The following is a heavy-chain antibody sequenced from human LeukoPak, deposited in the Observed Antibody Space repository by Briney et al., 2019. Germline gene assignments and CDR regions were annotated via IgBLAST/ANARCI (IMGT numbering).Heavy chain of an antibody. CDR1: GFTFSRFS. Sequence: AGGSLRLSCATSGFTFSRFSMRWVRQAPGKGLEWVSSIYFTGNHISYADSVKGRFTISRDNANNSVYLQMNGLRAEDTAVYYCARKFSPVGTFDYWGQGTLVTVSS. J-gene: IGHJ4*02. CDR2: IYFTGNHI. CDR3: ARKFSPVGTFDY. D-gene: IGHD7-27*01. V-gene: IGHV3-21*01.